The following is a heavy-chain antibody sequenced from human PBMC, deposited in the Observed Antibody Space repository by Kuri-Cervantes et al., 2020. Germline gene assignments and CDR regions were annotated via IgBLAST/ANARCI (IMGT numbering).Heavy chain of an antibody. Sequence: GESLKISCAASGFTFSSYGMHWVRQAPGKGLEWVAVIWYDGSSKYYADSVKGRFTISRDNSKNTLYLQMNSLRAEDTAVYYCARDEGGISLAIGMDVWGQGTTVTVSS. V-gene: IGHV3-33*01. CDR2: IWYDGSSK. J-gene: IGHJ6*02. D-gene: IGHD2-2*02. CDR3: ARDEGGISLAIGMDV. CDR1: GFTFSSYG.